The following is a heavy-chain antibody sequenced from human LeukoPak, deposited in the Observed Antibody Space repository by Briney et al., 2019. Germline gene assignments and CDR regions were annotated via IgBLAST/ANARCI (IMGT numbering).Heavy chain of an antibody. CDR2: ISGSGGST. J-gene: IGHJ4*02. V-gene: IGHV3-23*01. CDR3: AKDDSSGVICDY. D-gene: IGHD3-22*01. Sequence: RGSLRLSCAASGFTFSSYAMSWVRQVPGKGLEWVSTISGSGGSTYYADSVKGRFTISRDNSKNTLFLQMNSLRAEDTAVYYCAKDDSSGVICDYWGQGALVTVSS. CDR1: GFTFSSYA.